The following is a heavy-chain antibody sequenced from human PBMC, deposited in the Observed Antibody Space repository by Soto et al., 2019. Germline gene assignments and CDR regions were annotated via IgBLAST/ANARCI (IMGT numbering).Heavy chain of an antibody. D-gene: IGHD3-10*01. CDR2: INHSGST. J-gene: IGHJ4*02. V-gene: IGHV4-34*01. CDR3: ASRLLWSPRNFDY. CDR1: GGSFSGYY. Sequence: SETLSLTCAVYGGSFSGYYWSWIRQPPGKGLEWIGEINHSGSTNYNPSLKSRVTISVDTSKNQFSLKLSSVTAADTAVYYCASRLLWSPRNFDYWGQGTLVTVSS.